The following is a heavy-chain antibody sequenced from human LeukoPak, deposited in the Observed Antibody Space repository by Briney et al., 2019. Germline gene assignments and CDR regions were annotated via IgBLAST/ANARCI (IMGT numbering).Heavy chain of an antibody. D-gene: IGHD1-14*01. CDR2: IRSKAYGGTT. Sequence: PGGSLRLSCVPSGITFSNSALSWVRQAPGKGLEWVGFIRSKAYGGTTEYAASVKGRFTISRDDSKSIAYLQMNSLKPEDTAEYYCTRDLYNVSPYGFDYWGQGSLVTVSS. CDR3: TRDLYNVSPYGFDY. V-gene: IGHV3-49*04. CDR1: GITFSNSA. J-gene: IGHJ4*02.